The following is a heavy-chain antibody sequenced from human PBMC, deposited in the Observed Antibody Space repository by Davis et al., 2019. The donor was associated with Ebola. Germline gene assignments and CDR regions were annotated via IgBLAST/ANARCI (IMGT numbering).Heavy chain of an antibody. CDR2: INRDGTTK. J-gene: IGHJ3*02. CDR3: ARAEDDYGEYPDALDI. Sequence: HTGGSLRLSCRVSGFTFSDNWMTWVRQVPGKGLVWVSSINRDGTTKTYADSVKGRFTISRDSSMNTVYLQMSSLRAEDTAVYYCARAEDDYGEYPDALDIWGQGTVVTVSS. D-gene: IGHD4-17*01. CDR1: GFTFSDNW. V-gene: IGHV3-74*01.